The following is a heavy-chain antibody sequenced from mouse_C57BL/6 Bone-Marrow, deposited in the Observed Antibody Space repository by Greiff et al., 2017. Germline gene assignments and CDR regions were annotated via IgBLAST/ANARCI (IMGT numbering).Heavy chain of an antibody. J-gene: IGHJ3*01. D-gene: IGHD4-1*02. CDR3: ARSNWDPWFAY. CDR2: IDPSASYT. V-gene: IGHV1-50*01. CDR1: GYTFTSYW. Sequence: VQLQQSGAELVKPGASVKLSCKASGYTFTSYWMQWVKQRPGQGLEWIGEIDPSASYTNYNQKFKGKATLTVDTSSSTAYMQLSSLTSEDSAVYYCARSNWDPWFAYWGQGTLVTVSA.